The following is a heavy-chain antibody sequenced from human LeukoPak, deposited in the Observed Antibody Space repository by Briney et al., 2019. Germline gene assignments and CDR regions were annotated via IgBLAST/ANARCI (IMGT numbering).Heavy chain of an antibody. CDR1: GGTLSSYA. CDR3: ARDSGYPQPINFDY. D-gene: IGHD3-22*01. Sequence: SVKVSCKASGGTLSSYAISWVRQAPGQGLEWMGRIIPIFGIANYAQKFQGRVTITADKSTSTAYMELSSLRSEDTAVYYCARDSGYPQPINFDYWGQGTLVTVSS. J-gene: IGHJ4*02. V-gene: IGHV1-69*04. CDR2: IIPIFGIA.